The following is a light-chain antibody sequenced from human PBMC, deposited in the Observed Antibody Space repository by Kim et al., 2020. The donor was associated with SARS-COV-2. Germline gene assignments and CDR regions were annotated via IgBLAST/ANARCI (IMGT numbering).Light chain of an antibody. J-gene: IGKJ4*01. CDR3: QHYHSFPLT. CDR2: DAS. Sequence: ASVGDRVTRTCQASPDISDSLNWYQQKPGKAPKVLISDASYLERGVTSRFTGSGSGTHFSFTISSLQPEDFATDYCQHYHSFPLTFGGGTKVDIK. V-gene: IGKV1-33*01. CDR1: PDISDS.